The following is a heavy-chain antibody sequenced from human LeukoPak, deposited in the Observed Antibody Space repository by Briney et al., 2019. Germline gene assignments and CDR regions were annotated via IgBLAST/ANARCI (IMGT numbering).Heavy chain of an antibody. V-gene: IGHV4-39*01. CDR1: GGSISSSSYY. D-gene: IGHD5-18*01. J-gene: IGHJ4*02. CDR3: ARRGGYTYGIDY. Sequence: PSETLSLTCTVSGGSISSSSYYWGWIRQPPGKGLEWIGSIYYSGSTYHNPSLKSRVTISVDTSKNQFSLKLSSVTAADAAVYYCARRGGYTYGIDYWGQGTLVTVSS. CDR2: IYYSGST.